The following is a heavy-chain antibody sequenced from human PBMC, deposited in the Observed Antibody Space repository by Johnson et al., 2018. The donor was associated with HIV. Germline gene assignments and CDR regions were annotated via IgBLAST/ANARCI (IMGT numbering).Heavy chain of an antibody. CDR2: IYSGGST. J-gene: IGHJ3*01. CDR3: AKGGKYSSHRDDGFDV. V-gene: IGHV3-66*01. D-gene: IGHD6-6*01. CDR1: GFTVSSNY. Sequence: VQLVESGGGLVQPGGSLRVSCAASGFTVSSNYMSWVRQAPGKGLEWVSVIYSGGSTYYADSVKGRFTISRDNSKNTVDRQMHSLRAEDTAVYYCAKGGKYSSHRDDGFDVWGQGTMVTVSS.